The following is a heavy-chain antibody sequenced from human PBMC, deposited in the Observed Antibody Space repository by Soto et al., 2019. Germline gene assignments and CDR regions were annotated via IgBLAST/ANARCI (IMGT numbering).Heavy chain of an antibody. J-gene: IGHJ3*02. CDR2: IYYSGST. Sequence: SETLSLTCTVSGGSISSYCWSWIRQPAGKGLEWIGYIYYSGSTNYNPSLKRRVTISVDTSKNQFSLKLSSVNAADTDVYYCARVTPSGYYPKGDAFGIWGQGTMVTVSS. CDR1: GGSISSYC. V-gene: IGHV4-59*01. CDR3: ARVTPSGYYPKGDAFGI. D-gene: IGHD3-22*01.